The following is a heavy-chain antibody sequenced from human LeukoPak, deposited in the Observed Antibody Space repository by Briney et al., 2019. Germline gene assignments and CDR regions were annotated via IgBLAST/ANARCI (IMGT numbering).Heavy chain of an antibody. CDR2: ISSSSSTI. J-gene: IGHJ4*02. CDR1: GFTFSVYS. CDR3: ARDMIVVD. Sequence: GGSLRLSYAASGFTFSVYSMNWVRQAPGKGLEWVSYISSSSSTIYYADSVKGRFTISRDNAKNSLYLQMNSLRAEDTAVYYCARDMIVVDWGQGTLVTVSS. V-gene: IGHV3-48*01. D-gene: IGHD3-22*01.